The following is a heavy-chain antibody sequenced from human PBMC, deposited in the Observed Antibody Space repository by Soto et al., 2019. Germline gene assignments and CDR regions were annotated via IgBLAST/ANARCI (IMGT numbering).Heavy chain of an antibody. V-gene: IGHV1-18*01. CDR3: AASGWSMNWFDP. CDR1: GYTFTSYG. D-gene: IGHD6-19*01. J-gene: IGHJ5*02. CDR2: INAYNGNT. Sequence: GASVKVSCKASGYTFTSYGISWVRQAPGQGLEWMGWINAYNGNTNYAQKLQGRVTMTTDTSKSTAYMELRSLRSDDTAVYYCAASGWSMNWFDPWGQGTLVTVSS.